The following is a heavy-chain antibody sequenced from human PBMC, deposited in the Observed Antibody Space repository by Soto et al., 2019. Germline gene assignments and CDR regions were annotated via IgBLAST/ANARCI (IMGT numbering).Heavy chain of an antibody. J-gene: IGHJ5*02. V-gene: IGHV3-74*01. CDR2: TNLDGSTT. Sequence: GGSLRLSCAASGFTFNAYWMHWVRQAPGKGLVWVSRTNLDGSTTNYADPVKGRFTISRDNAKNTLYLQMNSLRAEDTAVYYCARSIEGTRFDPWGQGTLVTVSS. CDR1: GFTFNAYW. CDR3: ARSIEGTRFDP. D-gene: IGHD3-16*02.